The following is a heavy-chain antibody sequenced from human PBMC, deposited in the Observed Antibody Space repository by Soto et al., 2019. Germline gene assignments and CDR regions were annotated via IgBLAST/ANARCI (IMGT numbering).Heavy chain of an antibody. V-gene: IGHV3-48*01. CDR3: ARDRAAVAGTHSY. CDR2: ISASGATI. J-gene: IGHJ4*02. Sequence: SGGSLRLSCAVSSFALSSYSINWVRQAPGKGLEWISYISASGATIYYADSVKGRFTISRDNSKNTLYLQMNSLRAEDTAVYYCARDRAAVAGTHSYWGQGTLVTVSS. CDR1: SFALSSYS. D-gene: IGHD6-19*01.